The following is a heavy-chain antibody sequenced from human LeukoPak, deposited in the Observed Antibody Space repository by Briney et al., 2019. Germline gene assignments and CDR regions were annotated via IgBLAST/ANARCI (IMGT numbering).Heavy chain of an antibody. J-gene: IGHJ6*03. CDR3: ARLRYNDFWSGSWKFYYYMDV. V-gene: IGHV3-7*01. CDR1: GFTFSSYW. Sequence: GGSLRLSCAASGFTFSSYWMSWVRQAPGKGLEWVANINQDGSEKYYVDSVKGRFTLSRDNAKSSLYLQMNSLRAEDTAIYYCARLRYNDFWSGSWKFYYYMDVWGKGTTVTVSS. D-gene: IGHD3-3*01. CDR2: INQDGSEK.